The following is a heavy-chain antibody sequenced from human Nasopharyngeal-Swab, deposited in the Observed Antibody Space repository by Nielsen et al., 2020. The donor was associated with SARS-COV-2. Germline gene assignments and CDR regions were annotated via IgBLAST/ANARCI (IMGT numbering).Heavy chain of an antibody. Sequence: GESLKISCAASGFTFSSYAMTWFRQAPGKGPEWVSTISASVIDTNYADSVKGRFTIPRDNSRSTLFLQMSSLRAEDTAVYYCAKDSGLAVVAAATPAYYWGQGTLVIVSS. CDR1: GFTFSSYA. V-gene: IGHV3-23*01. CDR2: ISASVIDT. CDR3: AKDSGLAVVAAATPAYY. J-gene: IGHJ4*02. D-gene: IGHD2-15*01.